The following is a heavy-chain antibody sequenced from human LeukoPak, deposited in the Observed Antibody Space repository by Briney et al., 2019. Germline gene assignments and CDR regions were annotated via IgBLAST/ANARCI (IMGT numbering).Heavy chain of an antibody. CDR2: IDHSGST. J-gene: IGHJ4*02. CDR1: GGSFSGYY. Sequence: SETLSLTCAVYGGSFSGYYWSWIRQPPGKGLERIGEIDHSGSTNYNPSLKSRVTISVDTSKNQFSLKLSSVTAADTAVYYCARKGQGIVVVPAAMAFDYWGQGTLVTVSS. V-gene: IGHV4-34*01. D-gene: IGHD2-2*01. CDR3: ARKGQGIVVVPAAMAFDY.